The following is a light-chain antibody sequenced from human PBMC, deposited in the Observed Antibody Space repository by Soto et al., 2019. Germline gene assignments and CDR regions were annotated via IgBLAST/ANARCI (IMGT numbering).Light chain of an antibody. J-gene: IGKJ2*01. CDR3: QQSYSTPSV. V-gene: IGKV1-39*01. CDR1: QSISSY. CDR2: AAS. Sequence: DIQMTQSPSSLSASVGDRVTITCRASQSISSYLNWYQQKPGKAPKLLIYAASSLQSGVPSRFSGSGSGTDFTLTIGSLQPEDFATYYCQQSYSTPSVFGQGTKLEIK.